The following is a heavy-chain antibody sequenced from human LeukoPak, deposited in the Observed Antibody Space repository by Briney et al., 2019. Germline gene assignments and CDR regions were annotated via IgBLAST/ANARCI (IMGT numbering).Heavy chain of an antibody. V-gene: IGHV4-39*07. J-gene: IGHJ4*02. CDR2: IYYSGST. D-gene: IGHD3-22*01. CDR1: GGSISSSSYY. Sequence: SETLSLTCTVSGGSISSSSYYWGWIRQPPGKGLEWIGSIYYSGSTYYNPSLKSRVTISVDTSKNQFSLKLSSVTAADTAVYYCARGSIGSGYLSFDYWGQGTLVTVSS. CDR3: ARGSIGSGYLSFDY.